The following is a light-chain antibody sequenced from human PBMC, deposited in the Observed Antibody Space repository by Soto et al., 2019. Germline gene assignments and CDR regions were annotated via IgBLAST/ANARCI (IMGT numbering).Light chain of an antibody. Sequence: QPVLTQSPSASASLGASVKLTCTLSSGHSNYAIAWHQQRPGKGPRYLMKLNSDGSHNKGDGIPDRFSGSSSGAERYLTISSLQSEDEADYYCQTWGSGIRVFGGGTRVTVL. CDR1: SGHSNYA. J-gene: IGLJ2*01. CDR3: QTWGSGIRV. V-gene: IGLV4-69*01. CDR2: LNSDGSH.